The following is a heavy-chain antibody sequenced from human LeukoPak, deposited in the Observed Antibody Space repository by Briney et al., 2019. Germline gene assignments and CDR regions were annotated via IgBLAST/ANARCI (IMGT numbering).Heavy chain of an antibody. CDR2: IYTSGST. CDR3: ARLSSSWSYFDY. CDR1: GGSISSYY. D-gene: IGHD6-13*01. Sequence: SETLSLTCTVSGGSISSYYWSWIRQPPGKGLEWIGRIYTSGSTNYNPSLKSRVTMSVDTSKNQFSLKLSSVTAADTAVYYCARLSSSWSYFDYWGQGTLVTVSS. J-gene: IGHJ4*02. V-gene: IGHV4-4*07.